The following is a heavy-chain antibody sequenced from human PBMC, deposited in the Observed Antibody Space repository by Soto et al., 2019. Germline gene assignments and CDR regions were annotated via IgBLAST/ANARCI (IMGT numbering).Heavy chain of an antibody. CDR3: ARGTPHPYQLLSRFDY. Sequence: SETLSLTCAVYGGSFSGYYWSWIRQPPGKGLEWIGEINHSGSTNYNPSLKSRVTISVDTSKNQFSLKLSSVTAADTAVYYCARGTPHPYQLLSRFDYWGQGTLVTVSS. V-gene: IGHV4-34*01. J-gene: IGHJ4*02. D-gene: IGHD2-2*01. CDR1: GGSFSGYY. CDR2: INHSGST.